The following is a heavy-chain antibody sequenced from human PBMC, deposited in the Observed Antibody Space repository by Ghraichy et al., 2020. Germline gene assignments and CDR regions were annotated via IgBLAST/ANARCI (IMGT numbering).Heavy chain of an antibody. Sequence: SPTLSLTCTVSGGSISSSSYYWGWIRQPPGKGLEWIGSIYYSGSTYYNPSLKSRVTISVDTSKNQFSLKLSSVTAADTAVYYCARRLRYFDWSPFDPWGQGTLVTVSS. CDR2: IYYSGST. D-gene: IGHD3-9*01. V-gene: IGHV4-39*01. CDR1: GGSISSSSYY. CDR3: ARRLRYFDWSPFDP. J-gene: IGHJ5*02.